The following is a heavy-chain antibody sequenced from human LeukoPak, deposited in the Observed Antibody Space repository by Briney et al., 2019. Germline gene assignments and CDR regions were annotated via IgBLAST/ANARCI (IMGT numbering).Heavy chain of an antibody. Sequence: SQTLSLTCAISGDSVSSNSATWNWIRQSPSRGLEWLGRTYYRSKWYNDYAVSVKSRITINPDTSKNQFSLQLNSVTPEDTAVYYCARILASPYSSGWGFATYYYYYYMDVWGKGTTVTVSS. CDR3: ARILASPYSSGWGFATYYYYYYMDV. CDR2: TYYRSKWYN. V-gene: IGHV6-1*01. CDR1: GDSVSSNSAT. J-gene: IGHJ6*03. D-gene: IGHD6-19*01.